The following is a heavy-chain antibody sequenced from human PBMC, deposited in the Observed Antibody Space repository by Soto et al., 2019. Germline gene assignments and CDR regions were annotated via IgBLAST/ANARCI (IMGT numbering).Heavy chain of an antibody. V-gene: IGHV3-7*01. CDR2: IKQDGSEK. CDR3: ARDKSAFGVASHFDY. Sequence: PGGSLRLSCAASGFTFSNYCMSWIRQAPGKGLEWVANIKQDGSEKYYVDSVKGRFTISRDNAKNSLYLQMNSLRAEDTAVYYCARDKSAFGVASHFDYWGQGTLVTVSS. J-gene: IGHJ4*02. D-gene: IGHD3-3*01. CDR1: GFTFSNYC.